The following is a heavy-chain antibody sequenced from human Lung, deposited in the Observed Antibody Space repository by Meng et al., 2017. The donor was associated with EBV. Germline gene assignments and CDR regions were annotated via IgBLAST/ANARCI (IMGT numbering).Heavy chain of an antibody. CDR1: GRSFSSSY. J-gene: IGHJ1*01. CDR2: IYYSGIT. Sequence: QVQLQQWGAGLLRPSATLSLTCGVSGRSFSSSYWSWIRQPPGKGLEWIGYIYYSGITYYNPSLQSRLTISADTSKNQFSLMLTSLTAADTAVYYCARDEGGNSERGFQHWGQGTLVTVSS. CDR3: ARDEGGNSERGFQH. V-gene: IGHV4-34*01. D-gene: IGHD4-23*01.